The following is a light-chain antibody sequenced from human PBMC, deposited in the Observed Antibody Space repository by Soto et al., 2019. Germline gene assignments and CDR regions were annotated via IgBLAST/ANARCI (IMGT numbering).Light chain of an antibody. CDR3: QQRSDWPLS. J-gene: IGKJ3*01. CDR1: QSVTSY. V-gene: IGKV3-11*01. Sequence: FVSPLLGSTLFVMASQSVTSYLAWYQQNPGQAPRLLIYDVSNRASGIPARFSGSGSETDFTLTISSLEPEDFAVYYCQQRSDWPLSFGPGTKLEIK. CDR2: DVS.